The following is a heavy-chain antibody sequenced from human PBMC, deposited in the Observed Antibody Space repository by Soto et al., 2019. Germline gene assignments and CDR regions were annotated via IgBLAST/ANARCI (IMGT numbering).Heavy chain of an antibody. J-gene: IGHJ4*02. V-gene: IGHV3-23*01. CDR1: GFAFHTYD. D-gene: IGHD6-13*01. CDR2: ISNRGSP. CDR3: AKHWGTPAPDDY. Sequence: EVHLLESGGGLVQPGGSLTLSCAGSGFAFHTYDMTWVRQAPGKGLEWVSMISNRGSPYYSGSVRGRFTISRDNSNRLLYLQMNSLSADDTAIYFCAKHWGTPAPDDYWGQGTLVTVSS.